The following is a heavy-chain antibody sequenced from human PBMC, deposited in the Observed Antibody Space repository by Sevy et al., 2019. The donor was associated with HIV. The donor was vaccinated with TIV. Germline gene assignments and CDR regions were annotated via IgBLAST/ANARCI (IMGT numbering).Heavy chain of an antibody. CDR3: TIFTFGGVIVHNWFDP. D-gene: IGHD3-16*02. V-gene: IGHV3-73*01. J-gene: IGHJ5*02. Sequence: GGSLRLSCAASGFTFSGSAMHWVRQASGKGLEWVGRIRSKGNSYATAYAASGRGRFTISRNDSKNKANLQMNSLKTEDTAGYYCTIFTFGGVIVHNWFDPWGQGTLVTVSS. CDR1: GFTFSGSA. CDR2: IRSKGNSYAT.